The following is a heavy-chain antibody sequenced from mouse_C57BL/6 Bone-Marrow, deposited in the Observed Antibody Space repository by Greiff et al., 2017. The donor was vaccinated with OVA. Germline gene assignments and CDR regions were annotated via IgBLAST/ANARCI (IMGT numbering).Heavy chain of an antibody. D-gene: IGHD2-2*01. Sequence: VQRVESGPGLVAPSQSLSITCTVSGFSLTSYGVDWVRQSPGKGLEWLGVIWGVGSTNYNSALKSRLSISKDNSKSQVFLKMNSLQTDDTAMYYGYDYYAMDYWGQGTSVTVSS. CDR1: GFSLTSYG. CDR2: IWGVGST. V-gene: IGHV2-6*01. J-gene: IGHJ4*01. CDR3: YDYYAMDY.